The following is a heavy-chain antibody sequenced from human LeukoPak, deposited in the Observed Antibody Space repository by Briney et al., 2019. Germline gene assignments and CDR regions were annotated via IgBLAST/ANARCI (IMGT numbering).Heavy chain of an antibody. Sequence: GGSLRLSCAASGFTFSSYAMSWVRQAPGKGLEWVSTISGSGGRTFYADSVKGRFTISRDKSKNTLYLEMNTLRVEDTALYYCAKELTTVTTGVAFDIWGQGTMVTVSS. D-gene: IGHD4-17*01. CDR2: ISGSGGRT. J-gene: IGHJ3*02. CDR3: AKELTTVTTGVAFDI. V-gene: IGHV3-23*01. CDR1: GFTFSSYA.